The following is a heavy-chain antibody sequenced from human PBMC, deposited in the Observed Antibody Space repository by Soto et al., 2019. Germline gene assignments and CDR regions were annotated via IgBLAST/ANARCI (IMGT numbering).Heavy chain of an antibody. V-gene: IGHV3-74*01. J-gene: IGHJ4*02. Sequence: GGSLRLSCAASGFTFSSYWMHWVRQAPGKGLVWVSRINSDGSSTTYADSVKGRFTISRDNAKNTLYLQMNSLRVEDSAVYYCARGPFRYSGYDNYFDCWGQGTLVTVSS. CDR3: ARGPFRYSGYDNYFDC. D-gene: IGHD5-12*01. CDR2: INSDGSST. CDR1: GFTFSSYW.